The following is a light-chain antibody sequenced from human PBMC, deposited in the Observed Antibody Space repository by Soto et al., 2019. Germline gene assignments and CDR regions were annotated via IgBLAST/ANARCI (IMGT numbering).Light chain of an antibody. Sequence: DVQMTQSPSSLSAFVGDRVTITCRASQGIAPYLAWFQQKPGKVPKLLIYATSTLQSGVPSRFSGSGSGTDFTLIIFSLQPEDVGTYYCQKYNSAPLTFGGGTKVDIK. J-gene: IGKJ4*01. CDR2: ATS. CDR1: QGIAPY. CDR3: QKYNSAPLT. V-gene: IGKV1-27*01.